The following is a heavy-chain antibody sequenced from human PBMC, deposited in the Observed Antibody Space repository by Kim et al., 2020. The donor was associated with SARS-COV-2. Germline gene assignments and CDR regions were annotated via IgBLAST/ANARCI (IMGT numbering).Heavy chain of an antibody. CDR3: AKDKVVAAIKSWFGIFDG. Sequence: GGSLRLSCAASGFILNNFGMHWVRQAPGKGLEWVAFISYDGSKEDYADSVKGRFAMSRDSSENSVYLQMNSLRPEDTALYYCAKDKVVAAIKSWFGIFDGWGRGTLVSVSS. CDR2: ISYDGSKE. V-gene: IGHV3-30*18. J-gene: IGHJ2*01. D-gene: IGHD2-15*01. CDR1: GFILNNFG.